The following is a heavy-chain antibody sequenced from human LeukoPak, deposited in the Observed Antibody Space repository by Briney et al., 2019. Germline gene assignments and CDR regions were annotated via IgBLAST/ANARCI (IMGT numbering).Heavy chain of an antibody. D-gene: IGHD5-18*01. CDR1: VYTFTSYY. J-gene: IGHJ5*02. V-gene: IGHV1-46*01. Sequence: ASVKVSCKASVYTFTSYYMHWVRQAPGQGLEWMGIINPSGGSTSYAQKFQGRVTMTRDTSTSTVYMELSSLRSEDTAVYYCARVNTAANWFDPWGQGTLVTVSS. CDR3: ARVNTAANWFDP. CDR2: INPSGGST.